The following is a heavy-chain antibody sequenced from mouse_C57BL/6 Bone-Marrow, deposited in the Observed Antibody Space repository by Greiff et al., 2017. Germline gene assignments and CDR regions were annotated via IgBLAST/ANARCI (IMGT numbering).Heavy chain of an antibody. D-gene: IGHD2-4*01. CDR3: ARYDYGHWYFDV. Sequence: QVTLKVSGPGILQSSQTLSLTCSFSGFSLSTSCMGVSWIRQPSGKGLEWLAHSYWDDDKRYNPSLKSRLTISKDTSRNQVFLKITSVDTADTATYYCARYDYGHWYFDVWGTGTTVTVSS. J-gene: IGHJ1*03. V-gene: IGHV8-12*01. CDR2: SYWDDDK. CDR1: GFSLSTSCMG.